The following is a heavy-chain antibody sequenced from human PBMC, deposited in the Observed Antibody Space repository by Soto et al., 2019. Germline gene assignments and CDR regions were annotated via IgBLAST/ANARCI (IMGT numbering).Heavy chain of an antibody. V-gene: IGHV4-30-2*01. CDR1: GGSISSGGYS. CDR2: IYHSGST. J-gene: IGHJ6*02. Sequence: ASETVSLTCAVSGGSISSGGYSWSWTRQPPGKGLEWIGYIYHSGSTYYNPSLKSRVTISVDRSKNQFSLKLSSVTAADTAVYYCARVPDVWGQGTTVTVSS. CDR3: ARVPDV.